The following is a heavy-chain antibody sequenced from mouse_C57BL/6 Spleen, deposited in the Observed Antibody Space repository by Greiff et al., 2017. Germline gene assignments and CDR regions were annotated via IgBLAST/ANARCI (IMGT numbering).Heavy chain of an antibody. CDR3: AVWNAMDY. J-gene: IGHJ4*01. D-gene: IGHD2-10*02. Sequence: VQLQQSGPELVKPGASVKISCKASGYAFSSSWLNWVKQRPGKGLEWIGRIYPGDGDTNYNGKFKGKATLTADNSSSTAYMQLSSLTSEDSAVYFCAVWNAMDYWGQGTSVTVSA. CDR1: GYAFSSSW. CDR2: IYPGDGDT. V-gene: IGHV1-82*01.